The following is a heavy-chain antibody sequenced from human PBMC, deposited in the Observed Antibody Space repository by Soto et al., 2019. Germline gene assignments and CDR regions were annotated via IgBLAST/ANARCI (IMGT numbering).Heavy chain of an antibody. Sequence: QVRLVESGGAFVEPGGSLRLSCEASGFTFSDYYVSWIRQAPGKGLEWISYISGSVTSKWYADSVKGRFTISRDNGKKSLFLQMDSLRPEDTAVYYCARNNGFFYYYALDVWGQGTTVTVSS. J-gene: IGHJ6*02. CDR1: GFTFSDYY. V-gene: IGHV3-11*01. CDR2: ISGSVTSK. D-gene: IGHD3-3*01. CDR3: ARNNGFFYYYALDV.